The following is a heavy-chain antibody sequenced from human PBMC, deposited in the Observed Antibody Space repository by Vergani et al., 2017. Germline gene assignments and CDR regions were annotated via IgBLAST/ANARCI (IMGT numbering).Heavy chain of an antibody. J-gene: IGHJ6*03. Sequence: QVQLQESGPGLVKPSQTLSLTCTVSGGSISSGSYYWSWIRQPAGKGLEWIGRIYTSGSTNYNPSLKSRVTISVDTSKNQFSLKLSSVTAADTAVYYCARSVVVPAATYYYYYYMDVWGKGP. CDR3: ARSVVVPAATYYYYYYMDV. CDR1: GGSISSGSYY. CDR2: IYTSGST. D-gene: IGHD2-2*01. V-gene: IGHV4-61*02.